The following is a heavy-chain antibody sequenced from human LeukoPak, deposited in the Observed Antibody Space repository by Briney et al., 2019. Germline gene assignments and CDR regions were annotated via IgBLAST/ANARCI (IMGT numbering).Heavy chain of an antibody. CDR3: ARGEYQLPQGN. V-gene: IGHV3-66*02. J-gene: IGHJ4*02. D-gene: IGHD2-2*01. CDR1: GFTVSSNY. CDR2: IYSGGST. Sequence: GGSLRLSCAASGFTVSSNYMSWVRQAPGRGLEWVSVIYSGGSTYYAASVKGRFTISRDNSKNTLYLQMNSLRAEDTAVYYCARGEYQLPQGNWGQGTLVTVSS.